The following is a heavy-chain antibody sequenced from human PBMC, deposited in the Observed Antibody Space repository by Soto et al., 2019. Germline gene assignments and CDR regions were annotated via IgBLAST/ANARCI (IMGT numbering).Heavy chain of an antibody. J-gene: IGHJ6*03. V-gene: IGHV3-9*01. Sequence: DVQLVESGGGLVQPGRSLRLSCVASGFTFDDYAMHWVRQAPGKGLEWVSGISWNSFTIGYADSVKGRFTLSRDNAKNSLYLQMNSLRPEDTDLYFCAKAHGGGVYNMDVWGKGTTVTVSS. D-gene: IGHD3-16*01. CDR1: GFTFDDYA. CDR3: AKAHGGGVYNMDV. CDR2: ISWNSFTI.